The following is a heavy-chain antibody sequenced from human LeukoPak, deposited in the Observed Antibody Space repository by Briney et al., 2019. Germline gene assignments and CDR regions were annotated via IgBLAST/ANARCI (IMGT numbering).Heavy chain of an antibody. V-gene: IGHV4-59*08. CDR2: IYYSGST. CDR3: ARTARPRLMDV. CDR1: GGSISSYY. J-gene: IGHJ6*02. Sequence: SETLSLTCTVSGGSISSYYWSWIRQPPGKGLEWIGYIYYSGSTNYNPFLKSRVTISVDTSKNQFSLKLSSVTAADTAVYYCARTARPRLMDVWGQGTTVTVSS. D-gene: IGHD6-6*01.